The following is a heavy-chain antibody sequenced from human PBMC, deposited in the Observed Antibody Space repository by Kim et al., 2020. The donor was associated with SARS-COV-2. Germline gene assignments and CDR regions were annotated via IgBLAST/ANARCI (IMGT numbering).Heavy chain of an antibody. V-gene: IGHV3-15*01. CDR3: TPDFGDYFDCGCSSDV. J-gene: IGHJ3*01. CDR2: IKSKINGETT. CDR1: GFTFSDAG. D-gene: IGHD3-9*01. Sequence: GGSLRLSCAASGFTFSDAGMHWVRRASGRGLEWVGRIKSKINGETTAYGASVKGRFTISRDDSKNTPYLQMNSLKTEDTAVYYCTPDFGDYFDCGCSSDVWGQGTTVAVSS.